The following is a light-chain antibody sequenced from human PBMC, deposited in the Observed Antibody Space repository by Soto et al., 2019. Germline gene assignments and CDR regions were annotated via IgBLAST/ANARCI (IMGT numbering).Light chain of an antibody. V-gene: IGKV1-33*01. J-gene: IGKJ5*01. CDR3: KQYSHLIN. CDR1: QDISNY. CDR2: DAS. Sequence: DLQMTQSPSSLSAPVGDIVTITCQASQDISNYLNWYQQKLGKAPKLLIYDASNLETGVPSRFSGSGSGTDFTFTISSLQPEDIATYYCKQYSHLINFGKGPRREIK.